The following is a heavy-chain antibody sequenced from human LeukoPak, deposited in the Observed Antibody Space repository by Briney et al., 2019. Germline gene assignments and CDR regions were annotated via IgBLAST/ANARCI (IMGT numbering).Heavy chain of an antibody. J-gene: IGHJ3*02. Sequence: ASVKVSCKASGYTFTGYYMHWVRQAPGQGLEWMGWINPNSGGTNYAQKFQGRVTMTRDTSISTAYMELSRLRSDDTAVYYCARDSNVYYYGRTTGAFDIWGQGTMVTVSS. CDR3: ARDSNVYYYGRTTGAFDI. V-gene: IGHV1-2*02. CDR2: INPNSGGT. D-gene: IGHD3-10*01. CDR1: GYTFTGYY.